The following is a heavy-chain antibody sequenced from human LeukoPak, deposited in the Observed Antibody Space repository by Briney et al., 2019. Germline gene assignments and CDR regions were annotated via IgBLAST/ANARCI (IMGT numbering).Heavy chain of an antibody. CDR1: GFTFSSYL. CDR2: IKQDGSEK. CDR3: ARSRWYRAVNYFDY. J-gene: IGHJ4*02. V-gene: IGHV3-7*01. Sequence: GESLRLSCAASGFTFSSYLMSWVRQAPGKGLEWVANIKQDGSEKYYVDSVKGRFTISRDNAKNSLYLQMNSLRAEDTAVYYCARSRWYRAVNYFDYWGQGTLVTVSS. D-gene: IGHD6-13*01.